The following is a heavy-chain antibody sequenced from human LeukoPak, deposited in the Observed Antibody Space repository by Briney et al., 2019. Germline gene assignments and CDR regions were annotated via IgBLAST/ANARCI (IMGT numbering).Heavy chain of an antibody. Sequence: SVKVSCKASGGTFSSYAISWVRQAPGQGLEWMGGIIPIFGTANYAQKFQGRVTITTDESTSTAYMELSRLRSDDTAVYYCAREASCSSTSCYTGDFDYWGQGTLVTVSS. CDR1: GGTFSSYA. D-gene: IGHD2-2*02. J-gene: IGHJ4*02. CDR3: AREASCSSTSCYTGDFDY. CDR2: IIPIFGTA. V-gene: IGHV1-69*05.